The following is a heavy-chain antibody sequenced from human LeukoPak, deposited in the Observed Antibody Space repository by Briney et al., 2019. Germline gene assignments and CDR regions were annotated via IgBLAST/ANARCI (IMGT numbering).Heavy chain of an antibody. J-gene: IGHJ5*02. D-gene: IGHD2-2*01. V-gene: IGHV1-2*02. Sequence: ASVTVSCKASGYTFTVYYMHWVRQAPGQGLEWMGWINPNSGGTNYAQKFQGRVTITRDTSISTAYMELSRLRYEDTAVYYCARSIVVVPAAPFDPWGQGTLVTVSS. CDR2: INPNSGGT. CDR3: ARSIVVVPAAPFDP. CDR1: GYTFTVYY.